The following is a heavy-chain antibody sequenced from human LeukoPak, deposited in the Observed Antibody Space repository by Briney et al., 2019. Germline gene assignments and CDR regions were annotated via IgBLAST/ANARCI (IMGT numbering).Heavy chain of an antibody. CDR3: ARADQLLYDY. CDR2: IIPILGIA. CDR1: GGTFSSYA. D-gene: IGHD2-2*02. Sequence: SVKVSCKASGGTFSSYAISWVRQAPGQGLEWMGRIIPILGIANYAQKFQGRVTITSDKSTSTAYMELRSLRSDDTAVYYCARADQLLYDYWGQGTLVTVSS. J-gene: IGHJ4*02. V-gene: IGHV1-69*04.